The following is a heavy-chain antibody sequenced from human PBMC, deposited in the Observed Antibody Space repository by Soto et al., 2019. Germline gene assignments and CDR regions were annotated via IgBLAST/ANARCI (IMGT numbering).Heavy chain of an antibody. D-gene: IGHD2-2*01. CDR3: ARGGHDIVVVPAAPAAFDI. J-gene: IGHJ3*02. CDR1: GFTFSSYW. Sequence: PGGSLRLSCAASGFTFSSYWMHWVRQAPGKGLVWVSRINSDGSSTSYADSVKGRFTISRDNAKNSLYLQMNSLRAEDTAVYYCARGGHDIVVVPAAPAAFDIWGQGTMVTVSS. V-gene: IGHV3-74*01. CDR2: INSDGSST.